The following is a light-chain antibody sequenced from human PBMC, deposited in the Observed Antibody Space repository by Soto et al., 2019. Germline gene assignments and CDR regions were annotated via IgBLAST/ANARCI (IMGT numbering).Light chain of an antibody. CDR3: QSYDSSNVV. J-gene: IGLJ2*01. Sequence: NFMLTQPHSVSESPGKTVTISCTGSSGSIASNYVQWYQQRPGSAPTTVIYADVQRPSGVPDRFSGSIDSSSNSASLTISGLRTEDEADYYCQSYDSSNVVFGGGTKLTVL. V-gene: IGLV6-57*02. CDR1: SGSIASNY. CDR2: ADV.